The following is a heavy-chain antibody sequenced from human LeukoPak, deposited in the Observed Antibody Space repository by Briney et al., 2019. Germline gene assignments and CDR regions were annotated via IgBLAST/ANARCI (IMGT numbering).Heavy chain of an antibody. CDR2: IYHSGST. CDR1: GYSISSGYY. Sequence: PSETLSLTCTVSGYSISSGYYWGWIRQPPVKGLEWIGSIYHSGSTYYNPSLKSRVTISVDTSKNQFSLKLSSVTAADTAVYYCARVNYYDSSGYYSYWGQGTLVTVSS. V-gene: IGHV4-38-2*02. J-gene: IGHJ4*02. D-gene: IGHD3-22*01. CDR3: ARVNYYDSSGYYSY.